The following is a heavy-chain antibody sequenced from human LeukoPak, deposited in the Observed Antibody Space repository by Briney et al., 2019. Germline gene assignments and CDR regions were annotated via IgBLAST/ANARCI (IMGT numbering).Heavy chain of an antibody. CDR2: IYPGDSNT. Sequence: GESLKISCKGSGYKFSSYWIGWVRQMPGKGLEWMGIIYPGDSNTRYSPSFQGQVTTSADKSVSTAYLQWSSLKASDTAIYYCAVPTDYGSNFCLDYWGQGTLVTVSS. CDR1: GYKFSSYW. D-gene: IGHD3-10*01. CDR3: AVPTDYGSNFCLDY. J-gene: IGHJ4*02. V-gene: IGHV5-51*01.